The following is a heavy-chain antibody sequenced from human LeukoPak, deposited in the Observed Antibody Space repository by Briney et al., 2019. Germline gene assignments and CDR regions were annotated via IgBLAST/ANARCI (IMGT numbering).Heavy chain of an antibody. J-gene: IGHJ4*02. CDR2: IYYSGST. Sequence: PSETLSLTCTVSGGSISSYYWSWIRQPPGKGLEWIGYIYYSGSTNHNPSLKSRVAISVDTSKNQFSLKLSSVTAADTAVYYCARAYYETLFDYWGQGTLVTVSS. CDR3: ARAYYETLFDY. CDR1: GGSISSYY. V-gene: IGHV4-59*01. D-gene: IGHD3-22*01.